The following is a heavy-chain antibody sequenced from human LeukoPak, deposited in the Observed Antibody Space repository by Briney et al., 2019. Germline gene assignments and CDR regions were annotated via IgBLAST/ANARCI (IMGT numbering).Heavy chain of an antibody. V-gene: IGHV3-21*04. Sequence: GGSLRLSCAASGFTFSSYSMNWVRQAPGKGLEWVSSISSSSSYIYYADSVKGRFTISRDNAKNSLYLQMNSLRAEDTAVYYCAKDRRDDAFDIWGQGTMVTVSS. CDR3: AKDRRDDAFDI. CDR2: ISSSSSYI. CDR1: GFTFSSYS. J-gene: IGHJ3*02.